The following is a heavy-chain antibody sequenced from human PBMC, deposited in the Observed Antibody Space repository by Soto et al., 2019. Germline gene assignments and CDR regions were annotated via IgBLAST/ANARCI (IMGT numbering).Heavy chain of an antibody. D-gene: IGHD3-10*01. CDR1: GYTFTGYY. J-gene: IGHJ4*02. Sequence: GASVKVSCKASGYTFTGYYMHWVRQAPGQGLGWMGWINPNSGGTNYAQKFQGWVTMTRDTSISTAYMELSRLRSDDTAVYYCAREYYYGSGIGPHFDYWGQGTLVTVSS. CDR3: AREYYYGSGIGPHFDY. CDR2: INPNSGGT. V-gene: IGHV1-2*04.